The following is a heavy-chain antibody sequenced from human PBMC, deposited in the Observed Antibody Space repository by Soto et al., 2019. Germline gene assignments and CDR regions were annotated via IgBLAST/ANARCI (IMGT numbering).Heavy chain of an antibody. Sequence: GASVKLSCKASGYTFTSYAMHWVRQAPGQRLEWMGWINAGNGNTKYSQKFQGRVTITRDTSASTAYMELSSLRSEDTAVYYCARDPSYYGMDVWGQGTTVTVSS. J-gene: IGHJ6*02. CDR2: INAGNGNT. V-gene: IGHV1-3*01. CDR3: ARDPSYYGMDV. CDR1: GYTFTSYA.